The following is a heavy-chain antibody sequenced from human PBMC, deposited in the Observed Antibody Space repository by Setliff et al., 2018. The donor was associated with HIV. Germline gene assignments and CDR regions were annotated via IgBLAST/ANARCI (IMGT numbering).Heavy chain of an antibody. Sequence: SVKVSCKVSGDTFNFYGLNWVRQAPGQGLEWMGKIIPKSDTRDYAQKLRGRVTITADKPSNTVYMELTSLTSEDTAVYYCAREHGEYCSGGTCYHHYYFDYWGPGTLVTV. CDR1: GDTFNFYG. V-gene: IGHV1-69*06. CDR3: AREHGEYCSGGTCYHHYYFDY. CDR2: IIPKSDTR. J-gene: IGHJ4*02. D-gene: IGHD2-15*01.